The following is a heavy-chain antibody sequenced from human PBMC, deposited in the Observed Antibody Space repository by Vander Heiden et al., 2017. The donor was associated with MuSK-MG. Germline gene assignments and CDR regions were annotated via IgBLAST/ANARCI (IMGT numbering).Heavy chain of an antibody. CDR3: AKDPGCIVVGGTFDF. CDR1: GFSFNNYG. CDR2: ISYDGSDK. V-gene: IGHV3-30*18. Sequence: QVQLVESGGGVVQPGRSLRLTCAASGFSFNNYGMHWVRQAPGKGLDWVAVISYDGSDKHYADSVKGRFTISRDNPKNTLYLQMNSLRADDTAVYYCAKDPGCIVVGGTFDFWCQGTQVTVSS. J-gene: IGHJ4*02. D-gene: IGHD6-19*01.